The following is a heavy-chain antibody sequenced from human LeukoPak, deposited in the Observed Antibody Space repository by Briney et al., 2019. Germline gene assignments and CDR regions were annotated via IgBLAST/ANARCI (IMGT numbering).Heavy chain of an antibody. V-gene: IGHV3-33*01. CDR3: TRGNNDHFDY. Sequence: GGPVSLFCGVCGFTFCVFGMHWLRHTPEKGLELVAVIASDRSRRFDAEYVKGRLTTTRANSKTTMSVQTDELIAEDTAVYYCTRGNNDHFDYWGQGNPVTVSS. D-gene: IGHD1/OR15-1a*01. CDR2: IASDRSRR. CDR1: GFTFCVFG. J-gene: IGHJ4*02.